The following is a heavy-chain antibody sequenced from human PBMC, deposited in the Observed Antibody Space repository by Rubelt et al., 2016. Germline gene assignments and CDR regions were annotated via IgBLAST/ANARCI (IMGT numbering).Heavy chain of an antibody. J-gene: IGHJ4*02. CDR2: AYNGNT. D-gene: IGHD2-15*01. V-gene: IGHV1-18*01. CDR3: ASVVAAKPLYY. Sequence: AYNGNTNYAQKLQDRVTMTTDTSTSTAYMELRSLRSEDTAVYYCASVVAAKPLYYWGQGTLVTVSS.